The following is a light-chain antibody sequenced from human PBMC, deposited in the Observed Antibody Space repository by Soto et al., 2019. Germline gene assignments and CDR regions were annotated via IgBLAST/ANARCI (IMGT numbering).Light chain of an antibody. Sequence: SALTQPAYVSGSPGHSITISCTGTHSDVGSYNLVSWYQQHPGKAPKVIIYEVSERPSGVSDRFSGSKSGNTASLMISGLQAEDEADYYCCSYAGSTTQTYVFGSGTKVTVL. V-gene: IGLV2-23*02. CDR3: CSYAGSTTQTYV. CDR1: HSDVGSYNL. CDR2: EVS. J-gene: IGLJ1*01.